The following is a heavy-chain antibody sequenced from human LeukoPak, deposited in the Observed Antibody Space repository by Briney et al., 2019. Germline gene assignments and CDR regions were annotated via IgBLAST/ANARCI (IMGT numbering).Heavy chain of an antibody. Sequence: PGRSLRLSCAASGFTFDDYAMHWVRHAPGKGLEWVSGISWNSGSIDYADSVKGRFTISRDNAKNSLYLQMNSLRAEDTALYYCAKEPRGFYAFDSWGQGTMVTVSS. V-gene: IGHV3-9*01. CDR3: AKEPRGFYAFDS. D-gene: IGHD3-3*01. J-gene: IGHJ3*02. CDR2: ISWNSGSI. CDR1: GFTFDDYA.